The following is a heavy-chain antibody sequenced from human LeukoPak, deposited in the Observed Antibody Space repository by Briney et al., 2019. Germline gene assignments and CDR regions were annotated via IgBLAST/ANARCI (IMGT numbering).Heavy chain of an antibody. CDR3: ARTRPYSNYLDY. J-gene: IGHJ4*02. CDR1: GGSISSYY. V-gene: IGHV4-59*01. D-gene: IGHD4-11*01. CDR2: IYYSGST. Sequence: SETLSLTCTVSGGSISSYYWSWNRQPPGKGLEWIGYIYYSGSTNYNPSLKSRVTISVDTSKNQFSLKLSSVTAADTAVYYCARTRPYSNYLDYWGQGTLVTVSS.